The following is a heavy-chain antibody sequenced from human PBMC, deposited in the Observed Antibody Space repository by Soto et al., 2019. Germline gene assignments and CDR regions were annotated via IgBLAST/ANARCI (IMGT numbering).Heavy chain of an antibody. J-gene: IGHJ4*02. CDR3: ARDYYDSSGYYYFDY. Sequence: SEILSLTCAVSGGSISSGGYSWSWIRQPQGKGLEWIGYIYHSGSTYYNPSLKSRVTISVDRSKNQFSLKLSSVTAADTAVYYCARDYYDSSGYYYFDYWGQGTLVTVSS. CDR1: GGSISSGGYS. V-gene: IGHV4-30-2*01. CDR2: IYHSGST. D-gene: IGHD3-22*01.